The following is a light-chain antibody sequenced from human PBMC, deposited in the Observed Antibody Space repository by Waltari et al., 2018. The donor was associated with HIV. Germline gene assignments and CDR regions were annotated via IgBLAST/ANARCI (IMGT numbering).Light chain of an antibody. J-gene: IGKJ4*01. CDR3: QKYHSSPVT. CDR1: QSVFYSSNSKNN. V-gene: IGKV4-1*01. CDR2: LAA. Sequence: DFVITQSPDSLAVSLGETATINCKSSQSVFYSSNSKNNLAWYQQNPGQPPKLLISLAATREVGDPDRFSGSGSGTDFTLTISSLQADDVAVYDCQKYHSSPVTFGGGTKVEI.